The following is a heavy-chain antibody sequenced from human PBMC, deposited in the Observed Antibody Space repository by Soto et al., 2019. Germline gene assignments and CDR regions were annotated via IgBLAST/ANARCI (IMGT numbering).Heavy chain of an antibody. J-gene: IGHJ5*02. D-gene: IGHD4-17*01. Sequence: QVQLVESGGGVVQPGRSLRLSCAASGFTFSSYGMHWVRQAPGKGLEWVAVISYDGSNKYYADSVKGRFTISRDNSKNTLYLQMNSLRAEDTAVYYCAKDGGYGDYAGWFDPWGQGTLVTGSS. CDR3: AKDGGYGDYAGWFDP. CDR2: ISYDGSNK. CDR1: GFTFSSYG. V-gene: IGHV3-30*18.